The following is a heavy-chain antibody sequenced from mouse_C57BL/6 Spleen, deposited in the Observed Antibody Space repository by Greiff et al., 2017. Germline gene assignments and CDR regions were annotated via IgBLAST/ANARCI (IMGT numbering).Heavy chain of an antibody. J-gene: IGHJ2*01. Sequence: QVTLKESGPGILQSSQTLSLTCSFSGFSLSTSGMGVSWIRQPSGKGLEWLAHIYWDDDKRYNPSLKSRLTISKDTSRNQVFLKITSVDTAATATYYCARDYYYGSRPFYFDYWGQGTTLTVSS. CDR2: IYWDDDK. D-gene: IGHD1-1*01. CDR1: GFSLSTSGMG. V-gene: IGHV8-12*01. CDR3: ARDYYYGSRPFYFDY.